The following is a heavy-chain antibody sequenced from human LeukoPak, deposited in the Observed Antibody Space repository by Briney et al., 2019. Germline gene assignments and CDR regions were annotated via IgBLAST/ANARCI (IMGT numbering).Heavy chain of an antibody. Sequence: ASVKVSCKASGYTFTSYDINWVRQATGQGLEWMGWMNPNSGNTGYAQKFQGRVTMTRNTSISTAYMELSSPRSEDTAVYYCARAYRFRGYYYYYMDVWGKGTTVTVSS. CDR1: GYTFTSYD. CDR2: MNPNSGNT. CDR3: ARAYRFRGYYYYYMDV. D-gene: IGHD3-16*02. J-gene: IGHJ6*03. V-gene: IGHV1-8*01.